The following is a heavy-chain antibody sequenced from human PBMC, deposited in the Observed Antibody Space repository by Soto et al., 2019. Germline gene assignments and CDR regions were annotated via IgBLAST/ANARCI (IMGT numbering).Heavy chain of an antibody. J-gene: IGHJ6*02. CDR3: AKDLHWFAMDV. CDR1: GFTFRNYG. D-gene: IGHD3-10*01. Sequence: GGSLRLSCAASGFTFRNYGKHWVRQAPGKGLEWVAVIWNDGSQKHYVDSVKGRFTISRDNSMNTLYLQMNSLRADDTAIYYCAKDLHWFAMDVWGQGTTVTVSS. V-gene: IGHV3-33*06. CDR2: IWNDGSQK.